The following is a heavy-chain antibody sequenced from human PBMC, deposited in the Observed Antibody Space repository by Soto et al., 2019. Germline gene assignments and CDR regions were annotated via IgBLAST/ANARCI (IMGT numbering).Heavy chain of an antibody. CDR1: GYTFTSYD. Sequence: ASVKVSCKASGYTFTSYDINWVRQATGQGLEWMGWMNPNSGNTGYAQKFQGRVTMTRNTSISTAYMELSSLRSEDTAVYYCASGRRTYYYDSSGYYTDYWGQGTLVTVSS. D-gene: IGHD3-22*01. CDR2: MNPNSGNT. CDR3: ASGRRTYYYDSSGYYTDY. J-gene: IGHJ4*02. V-gene: IGHV1-8*01.